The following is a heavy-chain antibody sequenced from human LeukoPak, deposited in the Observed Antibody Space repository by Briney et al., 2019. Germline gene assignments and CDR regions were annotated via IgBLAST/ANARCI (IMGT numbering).Heavy chain of an antibody. CDR2: IYYSGST. CDR3: ARVGTDFWSGYYPFWYYYYMDV. V-gene: IGHV4-59*01. CDR1: GDSFRSYF. Sequence: PSETLSLTCTVSGDSFRSYFWNWIRQPAGKELEWIGYIYYSGSTNYNPSLKSRVTISVDTSKNQFSLKLSSVTAADTAVYYCARVGTDFWSGYYPFWYYYYMDVWGKGTPVTVSS. D-gene: IGHD3-3*01. J-gene: IGHJ6*03.